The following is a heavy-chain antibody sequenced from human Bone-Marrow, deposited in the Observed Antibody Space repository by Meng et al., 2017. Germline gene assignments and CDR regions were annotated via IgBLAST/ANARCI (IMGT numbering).Heavy chain of an antibody. V-gene: IGHV3-73*01. Sequence: GGSLRLSCTASDFTFSGSDVHWVRQASGKGLEWVGRIRSKSDTYATAYAASVKGRFTISRDDSKNTAYLQMNSLETEDTAVYYCARDRPNYYGSGSYYNVDVYYYYGMDVWGQGTTVTVSS. J-gene: IGHJ6*02. D-gene: IGHD3-10*01. CDR3: ARDRPNYYGSGSYYNVDVYYYYGMDV. CDR1: DFTFSGSD. CDR2: IRSKSDTYAT.